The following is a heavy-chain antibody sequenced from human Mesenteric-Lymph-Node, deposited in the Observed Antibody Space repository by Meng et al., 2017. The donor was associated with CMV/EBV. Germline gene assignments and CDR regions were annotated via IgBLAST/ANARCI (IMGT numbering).Heavy chain of an antibody. CDR1: GYSFTSSW. J-gene: IGHJ4*02. CDR2: IYPSDSDT. CDR3: ARLGDYFDF. Sequence: KVSCKDSGYSFTSSWIAWVRQMPGKGLEWMGIIYPSDSDTRYSPSFQGQVIISADKAISTAYLQWSSLQASDTAVYYCARLGDYFDFWGQGTMVTVSS. D-gene: IGHD1-26*01. V-gene: IGHV5-51*01.